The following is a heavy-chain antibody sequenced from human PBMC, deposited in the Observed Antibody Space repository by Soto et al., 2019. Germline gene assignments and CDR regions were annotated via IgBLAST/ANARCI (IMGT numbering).Heavy chain of an antibody. CDR1: GWKSGKYR. J-gene: IGHJ4*02. CDR2: IYPGDSDT. CDR3: ARDYCSGTTCYELDF. Sequence: ACLTMSGKGSGWKSGKYRMGAVPQITEKGLEWMGIIYPGDSDTRYSPSFQGQVTISADKSIKTAYLQGSSLKASDTAMYYCARDYCSGTTCYELDFWGEATQVTVSS. D-gene: IGHD2-15*01. V-gene: IGHV5-51*01.